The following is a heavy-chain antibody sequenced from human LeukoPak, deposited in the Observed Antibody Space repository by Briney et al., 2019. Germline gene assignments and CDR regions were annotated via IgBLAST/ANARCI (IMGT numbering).Heavy chain of an antibody. CDR1: GFTFSGYG. V-gene: IGHV3-30*03. J-gene: IGHJ5*01. Sequence: PGGSLRLSCAASGFTFSGYGMHWVRQAPGKGLEWVAAITYDGSTRYHADSVKGRFTISRDNSKDTLYLQMNSLKIEDTATYYCARVRRYSQYESSGYYADSWGQGTLVTVSS. CDR2: ITYDGSTR. CDR3: ARVRRYSQYESSGYYADS. D-gene: IGHD3-22*01.